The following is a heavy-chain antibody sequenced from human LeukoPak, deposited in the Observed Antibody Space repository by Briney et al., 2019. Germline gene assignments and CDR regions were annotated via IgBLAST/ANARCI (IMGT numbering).Heavy chain of an antibody. CDR3: ARDGRRYYDSSHAFDI. CDR1: GGSFSGYY. D-gene: IGHD3-22*01. Sequence: PSETLSLTCAVYGGSFSGYYWSWIRQPPGKGLEWIGEINHSGSTNYNPSLKSRVTISVDTSKNQFSLKLSSVTAADTAVYYCARDGRRYYDSSHAFDIWGQGTMVTVSS. V-gene: IGHV4-34*01. CDR2: INHSGST. J-gene: IGHJ3*02.